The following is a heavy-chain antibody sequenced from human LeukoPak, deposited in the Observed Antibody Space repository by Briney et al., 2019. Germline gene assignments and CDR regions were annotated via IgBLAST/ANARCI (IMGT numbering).Heavy chain of an antibody. J-gene: IGHJ4*02. CDR1: GGSISSSSYY. V-gene: IGHV4-39*01. Sequence: SETLSLTCTASGGSISSSSYYWGWIRQPPGKGLEWIGSIYYSGSTYYNPSLKSRVTISVDTSKNQFSLKLSSVTAADTAVYYCAIGRDGYKVDYWGQGTLVTVSS. D-gene: IGHD5-24*01. CDR3: AIGRDGYKVDY. CDR2: IYYSGST.